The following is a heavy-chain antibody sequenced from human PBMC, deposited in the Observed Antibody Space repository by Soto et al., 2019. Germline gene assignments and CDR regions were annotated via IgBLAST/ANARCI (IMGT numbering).Heavy chain of an antibody. J-gene: IGHJ6*02. CDR1: GVTFNRYS. V-gene: IGHV3-33*08. D-gene: IGHD1-1*01. Sequence: ASGSLKLSCAASGVTFNRYSMNWVRQAPGKGLEWVAVIWYDGSKTAYSDSVKGRFTISRDNAKNTLYLQMNSVRDEDTAIYYCARDRSAGDYFYYGMDVWGQGTTVTVSS. CDR2: IWYDGSKT. CDR3: ARDRSAGDYFYYGMDV.